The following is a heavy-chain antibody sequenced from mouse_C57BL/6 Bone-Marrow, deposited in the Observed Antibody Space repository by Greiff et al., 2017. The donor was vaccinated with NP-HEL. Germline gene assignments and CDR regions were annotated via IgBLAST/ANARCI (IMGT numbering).Heavy chain of an antibody. CDR2: IYPGSGST. J-gene: IGHJ4*01. CDR1: GYTFTSYW. CDR3: ARRITTVVAHYAMDY. Sequence: QVQLKQPGAELVKPGASVKMSCKASGYTFTSYWITWVKQRPGQGLEWIGDIYPGSGSTNYNEKFKSKATLTVDTSSSTAYMQLSSLTSEDSAVYYCARRITTVVAHYAMDYWGQGTSVTVSS. V-gene: IGHV1-55*01. D-gene: IGHD1-1*01.